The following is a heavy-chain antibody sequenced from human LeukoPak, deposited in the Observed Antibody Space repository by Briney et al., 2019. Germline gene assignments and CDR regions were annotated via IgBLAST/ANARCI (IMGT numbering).Heavy chain of an antibody. CDR3: ARARAVEQQLVFYFDY. Sequence: PSETLSLTCTVSGYSISSGYYWGWIRQPPGKGLEWIGSIYHSGSAYYNPSLKSRVTISVDTYKNQFSLKLSSVTAADTAVYYCARARAVEQQLVFYFDYWGQGTLVTVSS. J-gene: IGHJ4*02. CDR2: IYHSGSA. V-gene: IGHV4-38-2*02. CDR1: GYSISSGYY. D-gene: IGHD6-13*01.